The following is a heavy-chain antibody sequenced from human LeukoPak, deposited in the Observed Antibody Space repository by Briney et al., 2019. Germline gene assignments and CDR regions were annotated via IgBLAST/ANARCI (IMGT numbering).Heavy chain of an antibody. V-gene: IGHV4-34*01. Sequence: SETLSLTCAVYGGSFSGYYWSWIRQPPGKGLEWIGEINHSGSTNYNPSLKSRVTISVDTSKNQFSLKLSSVTAADTAVYYCARGSNVGAFDIWGQGTMVTVSS. CDR2: INHSGST. J-gene: IGHJ3*02. CDR3: ARGSNVGAFDI. CDR1: GGSFSGYY. D-gene: IGHD4-11*01.